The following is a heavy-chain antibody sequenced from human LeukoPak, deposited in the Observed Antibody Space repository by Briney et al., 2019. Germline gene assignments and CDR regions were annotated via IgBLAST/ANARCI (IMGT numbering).Heavy chain of an antibody. D-gene: IGHD1-1*01. CDR3: AKTTAAYYYYGMDV. CDR2: ISGSGGST. V-gene: IGHV3-23*01. CDR1: GFTFSSYA. J-gene: IGHJ6*02. Sequence: GGSLRLSCAASGFTFSSYAMSWVRQAPGKGLEWVSAISGSGGSTYYADSVKGQFTISRDNSKNTLYLQMTSLRAEDTAVYYCAKTTAAYYYYGMDVWGQGTTVTVSS.